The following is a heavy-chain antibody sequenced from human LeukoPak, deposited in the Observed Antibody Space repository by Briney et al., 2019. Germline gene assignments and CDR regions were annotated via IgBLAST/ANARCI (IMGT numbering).Heavy chain of an antibody. CDR1: GYTFTGYH. Sequence: GASVKVSCKASGYTFTGYHMHWVRQAPGQRLEWMGKIYPSGGSTTYAQKFQGRVTMTRDTSTSTVYMELSSLRSEDTAVYYCARVRFSSGWYIAFDMWGQGTMVTVSS. CDR2: IYPSGGST. CDR3: ARVRFSSGWYIAFDM. V-gene: IGHV1-46*01. J-gene: IGHJ3*02. D-gene: IGHD6-19*01.